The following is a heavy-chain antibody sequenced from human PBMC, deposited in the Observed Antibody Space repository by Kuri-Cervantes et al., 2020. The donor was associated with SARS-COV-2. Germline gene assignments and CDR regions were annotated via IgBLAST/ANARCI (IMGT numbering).Heavy chain of an antibody. CDR3: ATGTSGEFYFDY. CDR1: GGSISSGSYY. J-gene: IGHJ4*02. CDR2: IYISGST. V-gene: IGHV4-61*02. D-gene: IGHD1-1*01. Sequence: SETLSLTCTVSGGSISSGSYYWNWIRQPAGKGLEWIGRIYISGSTDSNPSLKTRVTMSIDTSKNQFSLKLRSVTAADTAVYYCATGTSGEFYFDYWGQGTLVTVSS.